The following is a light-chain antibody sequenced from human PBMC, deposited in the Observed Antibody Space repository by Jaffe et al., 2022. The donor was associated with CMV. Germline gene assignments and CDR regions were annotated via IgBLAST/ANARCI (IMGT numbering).Light chain of an antibody. CDR1: SRDVGGFYY. CDR2: DVN. CDR3: SSYTPIDTLL. J-gene: IGLJ2*01. Sequence: QSALTQPASVSGSPGQSITISCTGTSRDVGGFYYLSWYQQHPGKAPKLIIYDVNNRPSGVSNRFSGSKSGNTASLTISGLQAEDEAEYFCSSYTPIDTLLFGGGTRLTVL. V-gene: IGLV2-14*03.